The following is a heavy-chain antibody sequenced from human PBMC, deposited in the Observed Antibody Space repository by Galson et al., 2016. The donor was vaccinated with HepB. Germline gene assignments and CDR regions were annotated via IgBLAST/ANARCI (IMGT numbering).Heavy chain of an antibody. CDR3: ARGYQRYDFDY. V-gene: IGHV3-11*01. J-gene: IGHJ4*02. D-gene: IGHD1-1*01. Sequence: SLRLSCATSGFTFGDHYMSWTRQAPGKGLEWISHISASGQTIFYADSVKGRFPVSRDNALYLQMDSLTAEDTAVYYCARGYQRYDFDYWGRGTLVSVPS. CDR1: GFTFGDHY. CDR2: ISASGQTI.